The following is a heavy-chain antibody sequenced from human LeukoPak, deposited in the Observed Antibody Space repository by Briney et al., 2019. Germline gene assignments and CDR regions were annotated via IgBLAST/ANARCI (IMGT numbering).Heavy chain of an antibody. Sequence: GGSLRLSCAASGFTFSSDSMNWVRQAPGKGLEWVSVIYSGGSTYYADSVKGRFTISRDNSKNTVYLQMNSLRAEDTAVYYCARDRPDYDILTGYRYYYGMDVWGQGTTVTVSS. CDR2: IYSGGST. CDR1: GFTFSSDS. D-gene: IGHD3-9*01. J-gene: IGHJ6*02. V-gene: IGHV3-66*01. CDR3: ARDRPDYDILTGYRYYYGMDV.